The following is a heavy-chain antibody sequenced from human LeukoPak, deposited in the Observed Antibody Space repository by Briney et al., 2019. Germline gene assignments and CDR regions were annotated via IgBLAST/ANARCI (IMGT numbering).Heavy chain of an antibody. CDR1: GYTFTGYY. V-gene: IGHV1-2*02. J-gene: IGHJ6*03. CDR2: INPNSGGT. CDR3: AKGGGSSYYYYMDV. Sequence: GASVKVSCKASGYTFTGYYMHWVRQAPGQGLEWMGWINPNSGGTNYAQKFQGRVTITRNTSISTAYMELSSLRAEDTAVYSCAKGGGSSYYYYMDVWGKGTTVTISS. D-gene: IGHD6-13*01.